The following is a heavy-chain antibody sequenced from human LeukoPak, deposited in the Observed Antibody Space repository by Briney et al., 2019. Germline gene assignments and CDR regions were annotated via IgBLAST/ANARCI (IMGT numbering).Heavy chain of an antibody. V-gene: IGHV3-30*04. CDR2: ISYDGSNK. J-gene: IGHJ4*02. D-gene: IGHD5-24*01. CDR3: TATDGERWLQFSIDY. CDR1: GFTFSSYA. Sequence: GSLRLSCAASGFTFSSYAMHWVRQAPGKGLEWVAVISYDGSNKYYADSVKGRFTISRDNSKNTLYLQMNSLRAEDTAVYYCTATDGERWLQFSIDYWGQGTLVTVSS.